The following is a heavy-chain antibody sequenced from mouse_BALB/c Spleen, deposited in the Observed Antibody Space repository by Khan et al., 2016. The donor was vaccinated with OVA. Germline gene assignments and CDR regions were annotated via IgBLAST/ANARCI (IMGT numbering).Heavy chain of an antibody. J-gene: IGHJ2*01. CDR2: TNPTNGRT. D-gene: IGHD1-1*01. Sequence: QVQLQQPGAELVKAGASVKMSCKASGYTFTSYWMHWVKQRLGQGLEWFAETNPTNGRTYYNEKFKSKATLTVDKSSSTAYMLLSGPTFEDSAVNYCARMKKIVATYFDYWGQGTTRTVSS. V-gene: IGHV1S81*02. CDR3: ARMKKIVATYFDY. CDR1: GYTFTSYW.